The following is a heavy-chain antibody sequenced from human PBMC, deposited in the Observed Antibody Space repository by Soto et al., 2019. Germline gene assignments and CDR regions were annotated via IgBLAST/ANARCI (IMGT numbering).Heavy chain of an antibody. J-gene: IGHJ6*02. CDR2: ISGSGGST. D-gene: IGHD6-19*01. CDR1: GFTFSSYA. V-gene: IGHV3-23*01. CDR3: AKHTALRWLVQSYYGMDV. Sequence: PGGSLRLSCAASGFTFSSYAMSWVRQAPGKGLEWVSAISGSGGSTYYADSVKGRFTISRDNSKNTLYLQMNSLRAEDTAVYYCAKHTALRWLVQSYYGMDVWGQGTTVTVSS.